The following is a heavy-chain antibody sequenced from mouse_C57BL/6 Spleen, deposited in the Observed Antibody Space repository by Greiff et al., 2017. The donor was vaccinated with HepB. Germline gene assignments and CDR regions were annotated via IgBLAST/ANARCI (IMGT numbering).Heavy chain of an antibody. CDR2: INPSSGYT. CDR3: ARPFYYYGSSYAYYFDY. V-gene: IGHV1-4*01. CDR1: GYTFTSYT. D-gene: IGHD1-1*01. J-gene: IGHJ2*01. Sequence: QVQLQQSGAELARPGASVKMSCKASGYTFTSYTMHWVKQRPGQGLEWIGYINPSSGYTKYNQKFKDKATLTADKSSSTAYMQLSILTSEDSAVYYCARPFYYYGSSYAYYFDYWGQGTTLTVSS.